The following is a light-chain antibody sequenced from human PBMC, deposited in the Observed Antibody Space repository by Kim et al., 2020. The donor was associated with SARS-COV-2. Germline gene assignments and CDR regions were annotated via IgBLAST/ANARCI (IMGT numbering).Light chain of an antibody. J-gene: IGKJ2*01. V-gene: IGKV3-15*01. Sequence: YPGERATLSCRASQSVRSNLAWYQQNPGQAPRRLIYGASTRATGIPARFSGSGSGTEFTLTISSLQSEDFAVYYGQQYNNWPPYTFGQGTKLEI. CDR1: QSVRSN. CDR3: QQYNNWPPYT. CDR2: GAS.